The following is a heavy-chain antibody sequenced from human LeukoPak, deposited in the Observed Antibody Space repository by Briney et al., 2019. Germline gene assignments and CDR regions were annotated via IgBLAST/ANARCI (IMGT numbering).Heavy chain of an antibody. D-gene: IGHD3-22*01. Sequence: PGGSLRLSCAASGFTFSSYAMSWVRQAPGKGLEWVSALSSGGGSTYYVDSVQGRFIISRDNSKNTLYLQMNSLRAEDTAVYYCATDFYDSTWGQGTLVTVSS. CDR3: ATDFYDST. V-gene: IGHV3-23*01. CDR2: LSSGGGST. CDR1: GFTFSSYA. J-gene: IGHJ5*02.